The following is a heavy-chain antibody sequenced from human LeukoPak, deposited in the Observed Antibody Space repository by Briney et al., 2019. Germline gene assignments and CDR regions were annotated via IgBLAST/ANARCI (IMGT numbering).Heavy chain of an antibody. Sequence: SSETLSLTCSVSGGSISSYYWSWIRQPPGKGLEWIGYIYYSGSTNYNPSLKSRVTISVDTSKNQFPLKLSSVTAADTAVYYCARRYVGGSGSITDYWGQGTLVTVSS. J-gene: IGHJ4*02. D-gene: IGHD3-10*01. CDR3: ARRYVGGSGSITDY. CDR1: GGSISSYY. V-gene: IGHV4-59*01. CDR2: IYYSGST.